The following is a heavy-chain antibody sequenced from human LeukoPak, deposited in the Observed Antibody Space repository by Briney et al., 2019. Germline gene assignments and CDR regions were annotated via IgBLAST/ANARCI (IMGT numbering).Heavy chain of an antibody. J-gene: IGHJ4*02. V-gene: IGHV1-69*05. CDR3: ARGNLWVGAMDFDY. Sequence: SVKVSCKASGGTFSSYAISWVRQAPGQGLEWMGRIIPIFGTANYAQKFQGRVTITTDESTSTAYMELSSLRSEDTAVYHCARGNLWVGAMDFDYWGQGTLVTVSS. D-gene: IGHD1-26*01. CDR1: GGTFSSYA. CDR2: IIPIFGTA.